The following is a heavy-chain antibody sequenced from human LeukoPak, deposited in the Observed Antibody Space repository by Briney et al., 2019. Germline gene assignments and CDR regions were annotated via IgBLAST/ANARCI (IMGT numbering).Heavy chain of an antibody. V-gene: IGHV3-21*01. Sequence: GGSLRLSCAASGFTFSSYNMNWVRQAPGRALEWVSSITSSGTYIFYADSVKGRFTISRDNAKNSLYLQMNSLGPEDTAVYYCARDPYSGNYGNYYYYYMDVWGKGTTVTISS. D-gene: IGHD1-26*01. CDR1: GFTFSSYN. CDR3: ARDPYSGNYGNYYYYYMDV. J-gene: IGHJ6*03. CDR2: ITSSGTYI.